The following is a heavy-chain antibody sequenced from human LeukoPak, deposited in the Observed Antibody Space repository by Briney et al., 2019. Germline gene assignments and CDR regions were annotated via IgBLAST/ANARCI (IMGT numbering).Heavy chain of an antibody. V-gene: IGHV5-51*01. CDR2: IYPGDSDT. D-gene: IGHD3-10*01. J-gene: IGHJ4*02. CDR1: GYGVTSYW. Sequence: GESLKISCKGSGYGVTSYWVGWVRQMPGKGLEWMGIIYPGDSDTRYSPSFQGQVTISADKSISTAYLQWSSLKASDTAMYYCARRLVRGMNNFDYWGQGTLVTVSS. CDR3: ARRLVRGMNNFDY.